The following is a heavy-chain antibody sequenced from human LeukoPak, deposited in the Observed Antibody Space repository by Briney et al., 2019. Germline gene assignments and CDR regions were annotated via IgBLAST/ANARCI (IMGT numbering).Heavy chain of an antibody. D-gene: IGHD6-6*01. Sequence: PGGSLRLSCAASGFTFNDYWMTWFRQAPGKGLEGVANIKQDGSRRYYVDSVKGRFTISRDNAKNSLYLQMNNLRAEDTAVYYCARGAFDYISSSGEWMGDYWGQGTLVTVSS. CDR2: IKQDGSRR. J-gene: IGHJ4*02. CDR3: ARGAFDYISSSGEWMGDY. V-gene: IGHV3-7*01. CDR1: GFTFNDYW.